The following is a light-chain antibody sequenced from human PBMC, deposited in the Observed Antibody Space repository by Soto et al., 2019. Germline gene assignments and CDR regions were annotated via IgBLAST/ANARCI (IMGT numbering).Light chain of an antibody. CDR3: QKYNSYSRT. CDR1: QSISTW. V-gene: IGKV1-5*03. J-gene: IGKJ1*01. Sequence: DIQISQSPSTLSASVLYRVTITCRASQSISTWLAWYQQKPGKAPNLLIYMASTLKSGVPSRFSGSGSGTEFTLTISSLQPDDFATYYCQKYNSYSRTFGQGTKVDIK. CDR2: MAS.